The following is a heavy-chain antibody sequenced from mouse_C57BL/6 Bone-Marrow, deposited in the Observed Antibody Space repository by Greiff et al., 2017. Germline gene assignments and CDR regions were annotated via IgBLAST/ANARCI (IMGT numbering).Heavy chain of an antibody. CDR3: AIPLYYYGSMWFAY. Sequence: VQLQQPGAELVRPGTSVKLSCKASGYTFTSYWMHWVKQRPGQGLEWIGVIDPSDSYTNYKQKFKGKATLTVYTSSSTAYMQLSSLTSEDSAVYYCAIPLYYYGSMWFAYWGQGTLVTVSA. CDR1: GYTFTSYW. D-gene: IGHD1-1*01. J-gene: IGHJ3*01. CDR2: IDPSDSYT. V-gene: IGHV1-59*01.